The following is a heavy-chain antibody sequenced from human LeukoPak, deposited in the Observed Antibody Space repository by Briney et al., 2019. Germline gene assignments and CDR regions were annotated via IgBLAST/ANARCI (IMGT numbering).Heavy chain of an antibody. CDR1: GGSFSGYY. D-gene: IGHD3-22*01. V-gene: IGHV4-34*01. CDR2: FYYSGST. J-gene: IGHJ4*02. CDR3: ARFGYYYDSSGYYY. Sequence: SETLSLTCAVYGGSFSGYYWSWIRQPPGKGLEWIGSFYYSGSTYYNPSLKSRVTISVDTSKNQFSLKLSSVTAADTAVYYCARFGYYYDSSGYYYWGQGTLVTVSS.